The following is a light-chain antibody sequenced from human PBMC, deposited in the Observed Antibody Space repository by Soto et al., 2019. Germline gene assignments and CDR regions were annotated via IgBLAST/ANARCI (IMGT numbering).Light chain of an antibody. V-gene: IGKV3-20*01. CDR2: GAS. CDR3: QQSGRSLPIT. CDR1: QSVSSSS. Sequence: EIVLTQSPGTLSLSPGERATLSCRASQSVSSSSLAWYQQKPGQAPRLLIYGASSRATGIPDRFSGSGSGTDFTLTISRLEPEDFALFFCQQSGRSLPITFGQGTRLEIK. J-gene: IGKJ5*01.